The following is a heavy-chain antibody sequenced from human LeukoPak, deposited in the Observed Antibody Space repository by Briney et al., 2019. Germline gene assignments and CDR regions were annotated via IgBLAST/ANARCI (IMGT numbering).Heavy chain of an antibody. D-gene: IGHD3-22*01. CDR3: ARELRRTYDSSGYCDY. CDR2: INHSGST. V-gene: IGHV4-34*01. J-gene: IGHJ4*02. Sequence: SGTLSLTCAVYGGSFSGYYWSWIRQPPGKGLEWIGEINHSGSTNYNPSLKSRVTISVDTSKNQFSLKLSSVTAADTAVYYCARELRRTYDSSGYCDYWGQGTLVTVSS. CDR1: GGSFSGYY.